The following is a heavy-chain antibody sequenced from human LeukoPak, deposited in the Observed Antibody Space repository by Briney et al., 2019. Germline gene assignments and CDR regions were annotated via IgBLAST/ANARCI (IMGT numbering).Heavy chain of an antibody. V-gene: IGHV3-23*01. CDR3: AKHLDSSSWYLLFGY. Sequence: PGGSLRLSCAGSGFTFSDFWMTWVRQTPGKGLEWVSAISGSGGSTYYADSVKGRFTISRDNSKNTLYLQMNSLRAEDTAVYYCAKHLDSSSWYLLFGYWGQGTLVTVSS. CDR2: ISGSGGST. CDR1: GFTFSDFW. D-gene: IGHD6-13*01. J-gene: IGHJ4*02.